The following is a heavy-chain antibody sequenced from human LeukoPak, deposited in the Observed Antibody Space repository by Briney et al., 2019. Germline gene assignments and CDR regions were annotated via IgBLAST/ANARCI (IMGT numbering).Heavy chain of an antibody. Sequence: GGSLRLSSAASGFTFSSYWMSWVRQAPGKGLEWVANIKQDGSEKYYGDSVKGRFTISRNNAKNSLYLQMNSLRAEDRAVYYCARGYYDSSGYYYGDAFDIWGQGTMVTVSS. D-gene: IGHD3-22*01. CDR1: GFTFSSYW. CDR3: ARGYYDSSGYYYGDAFDI. J-gene: IGHJ3*02. V-gene: IGHV3-7*04. CDR2: IKQDGSEK.